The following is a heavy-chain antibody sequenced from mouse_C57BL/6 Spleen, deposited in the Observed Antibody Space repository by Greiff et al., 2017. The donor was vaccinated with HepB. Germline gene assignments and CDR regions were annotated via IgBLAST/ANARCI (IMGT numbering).Heavy chain of an antibody. D-gene: IGHD2-2*01. J-gene: IGHJ3*01. V-gene: IGHV5-6*01. Sequence: EVQLVESGGDLVKPGGSLKLSCAASGFTFSSYGMSWVRQTPDKRLEWVATISSGGSYTYYPDSVKGRFTISRDTAKNTLYLQMSSLKSEDTAMYYCARHGLDSAMVTTRFAYWGQGTLVTVSA. CDR3: ARHGLDSAMVTTRFAY. CDR1: GFTFSSYG. CDR2: ISSGGSYT.